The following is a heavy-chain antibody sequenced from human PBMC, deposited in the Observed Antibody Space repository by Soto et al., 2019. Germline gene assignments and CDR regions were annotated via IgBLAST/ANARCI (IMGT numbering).Heavy chain of an antibody. J-gene: IGHJ3*01. CDR3: AGGVGGPVRISGWPDYAFAV. D-gene: IGHD6-19*01. V-gene: IGHV1-69*01. Sequence: QVQLLQSGAAVRQPGSSAQVPCKASGGTFTKYAITWVRQAPRQGLEWMGGIVPLLGTTNYAPKVRGRGTIIADESTSTPYSELSRRISEETALHYSAGGVGGPVRISGWPDYAFAVWAPGTMVIFPS. CDR2: IVPLLGTT. CDR1: GGTFTKYA.